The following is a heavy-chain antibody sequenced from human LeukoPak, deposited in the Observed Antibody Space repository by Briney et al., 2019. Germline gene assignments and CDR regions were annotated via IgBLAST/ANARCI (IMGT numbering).Heavy chain of an antibody. V-gene: IGHV3-21*01. CDR2: ISRSNTYI. J-gene: IGHJ4*02. CDR3: ARGAVSDGSEWGY. Sequence: GGSLRLSCAASGFTFSTYSMNWVRQAPGKGLEWVSSISRSNTYIYYADSVKGRFTISRDNAKNSLYLQINSLRAEDTAVYYCARGAVSDGSEWGYWGQGTLVTVSS. D-gene: IGHD3-10*01. CDR1: GFTFSTYS.